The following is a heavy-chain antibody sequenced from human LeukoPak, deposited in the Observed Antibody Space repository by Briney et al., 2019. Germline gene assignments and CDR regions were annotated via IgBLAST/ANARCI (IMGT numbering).Heavy chain of an antibody. Sequence: GGSLRLSCAASGFTFSSYAMHWVRQAPGKGLEWVAVISYDGSNKYYADSVKGRFTISRDNSKNTLYLQMNSLRAEDTAVYYCAKTYYYDSSGYLRRRNYWYFDLWGRGTLVTVAS. CDR1: GFTFSSYA. V-gene: IGHV3-30-3*02. J-gene: IGHJ2*01. D-gene: IGHD3-22*01. CDR3: AKTYYYDSSGYLRRRNYWYFDL. CDR2: ISYDGSNK.